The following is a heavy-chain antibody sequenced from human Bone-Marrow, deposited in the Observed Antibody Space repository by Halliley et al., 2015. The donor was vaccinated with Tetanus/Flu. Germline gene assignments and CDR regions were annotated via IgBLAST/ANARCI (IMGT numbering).Heavy chain of an antibody. V-gene: IGHV3-23*01. CDR2: ISASGGST. CDR3: AKDSYGSGSYPHDY. Sequence: SLRLSCAASGFTFSTYAMTWVRQAPGKGLEWVSTISASGGSTYYADSVMGWFTISRDNYKNTLYLQMNSLRAEDTATYYCAKDSYGSGSYPHDYWGQGTLVTVSS. J-gene: IGHJ4*02. CDR1: GFTFSTYA. D-gene: IGHD3-10*01.